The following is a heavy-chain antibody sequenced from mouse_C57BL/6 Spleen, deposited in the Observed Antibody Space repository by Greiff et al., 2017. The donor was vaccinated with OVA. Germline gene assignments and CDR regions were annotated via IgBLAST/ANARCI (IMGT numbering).Heavy chain of an antibody. CDR3: ARGYYCSSLDC. J-gene: IGHJ2*01. Sequence: ESGPGLVKPSQSLSLPCSVPGYSITSGHYWNWIRQFPGNKLEWMGYISYDGSNNYNPTLKNRISITRDTSKNQFFLKLNSVTTEDTATYDCARGYYCSSLDCWGQGTTLSDS. CDR2: ISYDGSN. CDR1: GYSITSGHY. V-gene: IGHV3-6*01. D-gene: IGHD1-1*01.